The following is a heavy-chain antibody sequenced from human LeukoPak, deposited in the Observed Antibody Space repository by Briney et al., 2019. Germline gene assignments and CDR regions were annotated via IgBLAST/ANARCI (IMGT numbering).Heavy chain of an antibody. CDR2: IYYSGST. Sequence: SETLSLTCTVSGGSISSSSYYWGWIRQPPGKGLEWIGSIYYSGSTYYNPSLKSRVTISVDTSKNQFSLKLSSVTAADTAVCYCARHIAVAGTLFAANWFDPWGQGTLVTVSS. D-gene: IGHD6-19*01. V-gene: IGHV4-39*01. CDR3: ARHIAVAGTLFAANWFDP. J-gene: IGHJ5*02. CDR1: GGSISSSSYY.